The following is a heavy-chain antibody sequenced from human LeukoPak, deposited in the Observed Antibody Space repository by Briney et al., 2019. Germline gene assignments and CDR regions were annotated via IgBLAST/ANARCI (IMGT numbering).Heavy chain of an antibody. J-gene: IGHJ6*02. Sequence: PSETLSLTCTVSGGSISSYYWSWIRQPPGKGLEWIGYIYYSGSTNYNPSLKSRATISVDTSKNQFSLKLSSVTAADTAVYYCARVGRYFDWLSPYYYYYGMDVWGQGTTVTVSS. D-gene: IGHD3-9*01. V-gene: IGHV4-59*01. CDR3: ARVGRYFDWLSPYYYYYGMDV. CDR2: IYYSGST. CDR1: GGSISSYY.